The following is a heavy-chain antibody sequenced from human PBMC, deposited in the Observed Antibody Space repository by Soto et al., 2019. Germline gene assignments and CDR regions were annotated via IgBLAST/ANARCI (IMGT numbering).Heavy chain of an antibody. CDR1: GDSVSSNSAA. Sequence: QSQTLSLTCAISGDSVSSNSAAWNWIRQSPSRGLEWLGRTYYRSKWYNDYAVSVKSRITINPDTSKNQFSLQLNSVTPEDTAVYYCASSLGGGSGSSSWQTHWFDPWGQGTLVTVSS. CDR3: ASSLGGGSGSSSWQTHWFDP. CDR2: TYYRSKWYN. V-gene: IGHV6-1*01. D-gene: IGHD6-13*01. J-gene: IGHJ5*02.